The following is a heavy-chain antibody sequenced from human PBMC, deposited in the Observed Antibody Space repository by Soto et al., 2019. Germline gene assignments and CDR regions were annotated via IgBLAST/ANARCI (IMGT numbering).Heavy chain of an antibody. V-gene: IGHV4-31*03. CDR1: GGSISSGGYY. CDR3: ARSGSGECDY. J-gene: IGHJ4*02. Sequence: SETLSLTCTVSGGSISSGGYYWSWIRQHPGKGLEWIGYIYYSGSTYYNPSLKSRVTISVDKSKNQFSLKLSSVTAADTAVYYCARSGSGECDYWGQGTLVTVSS. CDR2: IYYSGST. D-gene: IGHD3-10*01.